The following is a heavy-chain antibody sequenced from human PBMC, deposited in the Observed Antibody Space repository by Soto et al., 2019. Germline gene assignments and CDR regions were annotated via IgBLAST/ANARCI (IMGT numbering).Heavy chain of an antibody. V-gene: IGHV1-69*12. CDR1: GGTFRSYA. CDR2: IIPIFQTA. J-gene: IGHJ6*02. Sequence: QVQLVQSGAVVKKPGSSVKVSCKASGGTFRSYAVSWVRQAPGQGLEWMGGIIPIFQTAVYAQKFQDRVTISADDSTSTAYMELSSLRSDDTAVYYCARYDDYELGDMDVWGQGTSVTVSS. D-gene: IGHD4-17*01. CDR3: ARYDDYELGDMDV.